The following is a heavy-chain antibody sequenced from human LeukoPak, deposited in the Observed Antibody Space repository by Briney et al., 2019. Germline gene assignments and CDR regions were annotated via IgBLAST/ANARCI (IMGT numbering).Heavy chain of an antibody. CDR1: GFTFSSYG. Sequence: PGGSLRLSCAASGFTFSSYGMHWVRQAPGKGLEWVAVMPYDGTNKYYADSVKGRFTISRDNSKNTLYLQMNSLRAEDTAVYYCAKDVERLDYFDYWGQGTLVTVSS. CDR3: AKDVERLDYFDY. D-gene: IGHD3-9*01. CDR2: MPYDGTNK. V-gene: IGHV3-30*18. J-gene: IGHJ4*02.